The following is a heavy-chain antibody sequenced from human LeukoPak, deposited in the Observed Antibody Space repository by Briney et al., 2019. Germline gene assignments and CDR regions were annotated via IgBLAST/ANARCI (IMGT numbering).Heavy chain of an antibody. D-gene: IGHD2-2*02. J-gene: IGHJ3*02. Sequence: SGPTLVSPTQTLTLTCNFSGFLLSTSGVGVGWMRQHQEKALEWLALIYWNDDKRYSPSLKSRLTITKDTSKNQVVLTMTNMDPVDTATYYCAQASCSSTSCYTPVGFDIWGQGTMVTVSS. V-gene: IGHV2-5*01. CDR1: GFLLSTSGVG. CDR3: AQASCSSTSCYTPVGFDI. CDR2: IYWNDDK.